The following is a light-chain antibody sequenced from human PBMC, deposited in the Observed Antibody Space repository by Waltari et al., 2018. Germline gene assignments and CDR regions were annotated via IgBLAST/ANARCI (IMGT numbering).Light chain of an antibody. CDR2: DAS. J-gene: IGKJ1*01. CDR3: QKYERLPAT. V-gene: IGKV3-20*01. CDR1: QSVSRA. Sequence: EIVLTQSPGTLSLSPRETATLSCRASQSVSRALVWYQQKPGQAPRLLIYDASRRAPGIPDRFSGSGSGTDFSLTISRLEPEDFAVYYCQKYERLPATFGQGTKVEIK.